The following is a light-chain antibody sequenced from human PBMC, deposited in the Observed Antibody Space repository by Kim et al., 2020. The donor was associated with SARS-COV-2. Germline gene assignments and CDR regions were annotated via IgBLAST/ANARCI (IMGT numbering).Light chain of an antibody. CDR2: ANS. CDR1: SSNLGAGYD. V-gene: IGLV1-40*01. CDR3: QSYDSSLSGYV. J-gene: IGLJ1*01. Sequence: QSVLTQPPSVSGAPGQRVTISCTGSSSNLGAGYDVNWYQQLPGTVPKLLIYANSNRPSVVPGRFSGSKSGSSASLAITGLQAEDETDYYCQSYDSSLSGYVFGTGTKVTVL.